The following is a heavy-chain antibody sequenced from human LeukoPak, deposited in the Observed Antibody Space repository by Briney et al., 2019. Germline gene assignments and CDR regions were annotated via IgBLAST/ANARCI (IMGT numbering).Heavy chain of an antibody. D-gene: IGHD5-24*01. J-gene: IGHJ4*02. V-gene: IGHV1-69*04. CDR3: ATGNGSVEMATVLAY. Sequence: PLLGIADYAQKFQGRLTITADQSTSTASMELSSLRSADTAVYYCATGNGSVEMATVLAYWGQGTLVTISS. CDR2: PLLGIA.